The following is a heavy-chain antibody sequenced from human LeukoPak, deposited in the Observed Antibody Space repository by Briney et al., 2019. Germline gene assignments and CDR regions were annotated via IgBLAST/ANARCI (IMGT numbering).Heavy chain of an antibody. D-gene: IGHD2-2*01. CDR3: ARDRGVPANNDY. J-gene: IGHJ4*02. CDR2: IRKDGSDI. CDR1: GFTFSTYW. V-gene: IGHV3-7*01. Sequence: QPGGSLRLSCAASGFTFSTYWMSWVRQAPGKGLEWVANIRKDGSDIHYVDSVKGRFTISRDNAKNSLYLQMNSLRAEDTAVYYCARDRGVPANNDYWGQGTLVTVSS.